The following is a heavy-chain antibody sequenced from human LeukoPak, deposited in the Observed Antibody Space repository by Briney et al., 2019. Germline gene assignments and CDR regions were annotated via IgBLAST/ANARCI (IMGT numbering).Heavy chain of an antibody. CDR3: AKGLVVTPTPWFDP. V-gene: IGHV3-30*18. CDR1: GFTFSSYG. CDR2: ISYDGSNK. Sequence: GGSLRLSCAASGFTFSSYGMHWVRQAPGKGLEWVAVISYDGSNKYYADSVKGRFTISRDNSKNTLYLQMNSLRAEDTAAYYCAKGLVVTPTPWFDPWGQGTLVTVSS. J-gene: IGHJ5*02. D-gene: IGHD2-21*02.